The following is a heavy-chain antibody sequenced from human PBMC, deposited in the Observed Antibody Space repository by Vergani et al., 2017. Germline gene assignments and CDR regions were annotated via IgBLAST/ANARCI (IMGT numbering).Heavy chain of an antibody. CDR1: GYTFTGYY. D-gene: IGHD3-10*01. CDR3: ARELPRRPSGSGSYYKGCRFDP. V-gene: IGHV1-2*02. Sequence: QVQLVQSGAEVKKPGASVKVSCKASGYTFTGYYMHWVRQAPGQGLEWMGWINPNSGGTNYAQKFQGRVTMTRDTSISTAYMELSRLRSDDTAVYYCARELPRRPSGSGSYYKGCRFDPWGQGTLVTVSS. J-gene: IGHJ5*02. CDR2: INPNSGGT.